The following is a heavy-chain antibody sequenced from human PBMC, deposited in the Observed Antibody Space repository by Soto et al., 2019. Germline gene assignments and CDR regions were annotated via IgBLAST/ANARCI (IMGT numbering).Heavy chain of an antibody. CDR2: IIPLLGTE. J-gene: IGHJ4*02. V-gene: IGHV1-69*01. D-gene: IGHD5-18*01. CDR1: GGTFSTYG. CDR3: AREADRRWIHLFDF. Sequence: QVQLVQSGAEVKKPGSSVKVSCMASGGTFSTYGVSWVRQAPGQGLEWMGGIIPLLGTEKYAQKFQGRVTIRADESMTTAYMEMRSLRSDDTGVYFCAREADRRWIHLFDFWGQGTLVTVSS.